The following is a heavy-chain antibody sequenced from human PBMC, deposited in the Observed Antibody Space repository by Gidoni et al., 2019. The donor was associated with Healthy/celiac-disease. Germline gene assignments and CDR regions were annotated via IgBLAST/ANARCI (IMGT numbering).Heavy chain of an antibody. CDR3: ARDGSRSSGMDV. J-gene: IGHJ6*02. CDR2: INTNSGGK. Sequence: QVQLVQSGAEVKKPGASVKVSCKASVYTFTGYYMHWVRQAPGQGLEWMGRINTNSGGKNDAQKFQGRVTRTRDTSISTAYMELSRLRSDDTAVYYCARDGSRSSGMDVWGQGTTVTVSS. V-gene: IGHV1-2*06. CDR1: VYTFTGYY. D-gene: IGHD5-12*01.